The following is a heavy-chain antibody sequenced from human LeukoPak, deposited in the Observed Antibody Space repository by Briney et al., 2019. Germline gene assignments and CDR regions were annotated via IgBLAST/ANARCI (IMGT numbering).Heavy chain of an antibody. CDR1: GFTFDDYA. J-gene: IGHJ3*02. CDR2: ISSSSSYI. V-gene: IGHV3-21*01. D-gene: IGHD1-26*01. Sequence: GGSLRLSCAASGFTFDDYAMHWVRQAPGKGLEWVSSISSSSSYIYYADSVKGRFTISRDNAKNSLYLQMNSLRAEDTAVYYCARDVKGGNAFDIWGQGTMVTVSS. CDR3: ARDVKGGNAFDI.